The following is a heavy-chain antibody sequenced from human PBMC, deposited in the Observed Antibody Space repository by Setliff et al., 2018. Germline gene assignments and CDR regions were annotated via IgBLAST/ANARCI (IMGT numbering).Heavy chain of an antibody. CDR1: GYRFTSQW. CDR2: IYPADSDT. Sequence: PGESLKISCKASGYRFTSQWIAWVRQTPGRGLEWMGIIYPADSDTTYSPSFQGQVTISADKSINTAYLQWSSLKASDTAIYYCTRHEDRNKCTSSSCYRENDAFDVWGQGAMVTVSS. V-gene: IGHV5-51*01. D-gene: IGHD2-2*01. CDR3: TRHEDRNKCTSSSCYRENDAFDV. J-gene: IGHJ3*01.